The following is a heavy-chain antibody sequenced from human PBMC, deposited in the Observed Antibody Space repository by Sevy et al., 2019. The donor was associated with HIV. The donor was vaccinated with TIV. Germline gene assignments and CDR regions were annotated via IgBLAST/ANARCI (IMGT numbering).Heavy chain of an antibody. D-gene: IGHD2-2*01. CDR2: ISAYNGNT. CDR3: ARPSYRYCSSTSCSGGGYYFDY. Sequence: ASVKVSCEASGYTFTSYGISWVRQAPGQGLEWMGWISAYNGNTNYAQKLQGRVTMTTDTSRSTAYMELRSLRSDDTAVYYCARPSYRYCSSTSCSGGGYYFDYWGQGTLVTVSS. J-gene: IGHJ4*02. CDR1: GYTFTSYG. V-gene: IGHV1-18*01.